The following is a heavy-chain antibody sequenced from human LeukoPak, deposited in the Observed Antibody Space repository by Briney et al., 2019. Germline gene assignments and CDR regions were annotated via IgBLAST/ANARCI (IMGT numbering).Heavy chain of an antibody. CDR1: GYSFTSYW. J-gene: IGHJ4*02. CDR3: ATYCSGGSCYRNVFDY. D-gene: IGHD2-15*01. Sequence: GESLKISCKGSGYSFTSYWISWVRQMPGKGLEWMGRIDPSDSYTNNSPSFQGHATISADKSISTAYLQWSSLKASDTAMYYCATYCSGGSCYRNVFDYWGQGTLVTVSS. V-gene: IGHV5-10-1*01. CDR2: IDPSDSYT.